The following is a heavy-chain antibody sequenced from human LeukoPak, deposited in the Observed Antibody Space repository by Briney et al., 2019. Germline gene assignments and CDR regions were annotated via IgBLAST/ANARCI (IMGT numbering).Heavy chain of an antibody. CDR2: IYYSGST. D-gene: IGHD2-15*01. CDR3: AREGVVAAIGY. Sequence: SETLSLTCTVSGGSISSGGYYWSWIRQHPGKGLEWIGYIYYSGSTYYNPSLKSRVTISVDTSKNQFPLKLSSVTAADTAVYYCAREGVVAAIGYWGQGTLVTVSS. V-gene: IGHV4-31*03. CDR1: GGSISSGGYY. J-gene: IGHJ4*02.